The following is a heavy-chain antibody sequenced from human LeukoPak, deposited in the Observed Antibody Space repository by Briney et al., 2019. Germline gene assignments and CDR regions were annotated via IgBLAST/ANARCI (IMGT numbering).Heavy chain of an antibody. CDR2: ISAYIGNT. Sequence: ASVKVSCKASGYTFTSYGISWVRQAPGQGLEWMGWISAYIGNTNYAQKLQGRVTMTTDTSTSTAYMELRSLRSDDTAVYYCARDEGRASFGYDFWSGYSRTWGQGTLVTVSS. D-gene: IGHD3-3*01. J-gene: IGHJ5*02. CDR1: GYTFTSYG. V-gene: IGHV1-18*01. CDR3: ARDEGRASFGYDFWSGYSRT.